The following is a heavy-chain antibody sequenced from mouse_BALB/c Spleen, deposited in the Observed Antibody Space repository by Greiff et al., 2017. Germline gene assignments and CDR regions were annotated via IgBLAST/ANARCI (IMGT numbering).Heavy chain of an antibody. CDR1: GFTFSSYT. CDR3: TRDIGYYGSSSFAY. D-gene: IGHD1-1*01. CDR2: ISSGGSYT. V-gene: IGHV5-6-4*01. Sequence: EVKLEESGGGLVKPGGSLKLSCAASGFTFSSYTMSWVRQTPEKRLEWVATISSGGSYTYYPDSVKGRFTISRDNAKNTLYLQMSSLKSEDTAMYYCTRDIGYYGSSSFAYWGQGTLVTVSA. J-gene: IGHJ3*01.